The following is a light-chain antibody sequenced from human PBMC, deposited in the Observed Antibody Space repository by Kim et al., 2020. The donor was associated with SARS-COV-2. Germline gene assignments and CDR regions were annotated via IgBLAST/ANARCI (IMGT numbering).Light chain of an antibody. V-gene: IGKV3-11*01. J-gene: IGKJ4*01. CDR1: QNIDTY. CDR2: DAS. CDR3: QQRNSWPPAVT. Sequence: PGERATLACRASQNIDTYLAWDQQRPGQAPRLLVYDASNRATGVPDRFSGSRSGTDFTLTISSLEPEDFSIYYCQQRNSWPPAVTFGGGTKVDIK.